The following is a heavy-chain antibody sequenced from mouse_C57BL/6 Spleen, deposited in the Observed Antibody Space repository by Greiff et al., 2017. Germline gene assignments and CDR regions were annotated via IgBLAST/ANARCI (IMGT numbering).Heavy chain of an antibody. CDR1: GFTFSDYG. J-gene: IGHJ3*01. Sequence: EVQVVESGGGLVKPGGSLKLSCAASGFTFSDYGMHWVRQAPEKGLEWVAYISSGSSTIYYADTVKGRFTISRDNAKNTLFLQMTSLRSEDTSMYYCARNWERGEFAYWGQGTLVTVSA. V-gene: IGHV5-17*01. CDR2: ISSGSSTI. CDR3: ARNWERGEFAY. D-gene: IGHD4-1*01.